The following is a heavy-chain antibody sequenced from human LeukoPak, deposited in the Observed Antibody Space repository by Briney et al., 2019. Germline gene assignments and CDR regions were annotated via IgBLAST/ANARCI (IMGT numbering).Heavy chain of an antibody. CDR2: ISSSSSTI. CDR3: ARGSGDYVKVFDY. D-gene: IGHD4-17*01. CDR1: GFTFSSYS. J-gene: IGHJ4*02. Sequence: GGSLRLSCAASGFTFSSYSMNWVRQAPGKGLEWVSYISSSSSTIYYADSVKGRFTISRDNAKNSLYLQMNSLRAEDTAVYYCARGSGDYVKVFDYWGQGTLVTVSS. V-gene: IGHV3-48*01.